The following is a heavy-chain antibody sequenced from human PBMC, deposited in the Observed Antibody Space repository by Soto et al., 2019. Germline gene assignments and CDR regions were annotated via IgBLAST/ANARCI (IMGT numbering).Heavy chain of an antibody. D-gene: IGHD4-17*01. CDR3: ARGPVYGDYGSAGALDG. V-gene: IGHV3-13*01. J-gene: IGHJ4*02. CDR2: IGTAGDT. Sequence: QSVGSLRLSCAASGFTFSSYDMHWVRQATGKGLEWVSAIGTAGDTYHPGSVKGRFTISRENAKNSLYLQMNSLRAGDTAVYYCARGPVYGDYGSAGALDGWGQGTLVTVSS. CDR1: GFTFSSYD.